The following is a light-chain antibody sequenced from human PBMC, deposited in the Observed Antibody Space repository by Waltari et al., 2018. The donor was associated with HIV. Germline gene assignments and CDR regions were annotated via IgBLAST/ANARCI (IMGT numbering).Light chain of an antibody. V-gene: IGKV1-39*01. Sequence: DIQMTQSPSSLSASVVDRVTITCRASQNVSNYLNWYQQRPGKAPKFLIYTASSLETGVPSRFRGSRSGTDFTLTISSLQPEDFATYYCQQSFSTPYSFGQGTKLEI. CDR3: QQSFSTPYS. CDR2: TAS. J-gene: IGKJ2*01. CDR1: QNVSNY.